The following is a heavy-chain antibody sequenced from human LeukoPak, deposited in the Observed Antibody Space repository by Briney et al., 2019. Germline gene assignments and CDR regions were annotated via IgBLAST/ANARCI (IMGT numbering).Heavy chain of an antibody. V-gene: IGHV4-34*01. CDR1: GGSFSGYY. J-gene: IGHJ4*02. CDR3: ARGRESITMIVVALYFDY. CDR2: INHSGST. D-gene: IGHD3-22*01. Sequence: PSETLSLTCAVYGGSFSGYYWSRIRQPPGKGLEWIGEINHSGSTNYNPSLKSRVTISVDTSKNQFSLKLSSVTAADTAVYYCARGRESITMIVVALYFDYWGQGTLVTVSS.